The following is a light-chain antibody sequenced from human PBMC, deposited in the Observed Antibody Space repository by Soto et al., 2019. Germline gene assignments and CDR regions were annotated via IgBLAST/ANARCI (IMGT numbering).Light chain of an antibody. J-gene: IGLJ3*02. CDR1: SSDVGGYNY. CDR2: EVS. CDR3: SSYTSSSTLGV. V-gene: IGLV2-14*01. Sequence: QSALTQPASVSGSPGQSITISCTGTSSDVGGYNYVSWYQQHPGKAPKLMIYEVSNRPSGVSNRFSGSKSGNTASLTISGLQAEDDADYYCSSYTSSSTLGVFGGGTQVTVL.